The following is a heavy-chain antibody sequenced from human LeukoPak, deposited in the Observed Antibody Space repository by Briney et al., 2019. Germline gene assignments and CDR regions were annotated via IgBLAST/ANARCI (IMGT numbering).Heavy chain of an antibody. Sequence: GGSLRLSCAASGFSFNSYWMNWVRQAPGKGLVWVSRMNSDEISTAYADSVKGRFTISRDNAKNTLYLQMNSLRAEDTAVYYCARANGDGASYYASWGQGTLVTVSS. V-gene: IGHV3-74*01. CDR2: MNSDEIST. J-gene: IGHJ5*02. CDR1: GFSFNSYW. D-gene: IGHD1-26*01. CDR3: ARANGDGASYYAS.